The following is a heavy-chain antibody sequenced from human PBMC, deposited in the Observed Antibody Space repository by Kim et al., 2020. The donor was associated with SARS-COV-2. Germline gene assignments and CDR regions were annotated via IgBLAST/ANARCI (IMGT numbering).Heavy chain of an antibody. D-gene: IGHD3-3*01. CDR3: ARGVLRYSYYYYGMDV. V-gene: IGHV4-34*01. CDR2: INHSGST. Sequence: SETLSLTCAVYGGSFSGYYWSWIRQPPGKGLEWIGEINHSGSTNYNPSLKSRVTISVDKSKNQFSLKLSSVTAADTAVYYCARGVLRYSYYYYGMDVWGQGTTVTVSS. J-gene: IGHJ6*02. CDR1: GGSFSGYY.